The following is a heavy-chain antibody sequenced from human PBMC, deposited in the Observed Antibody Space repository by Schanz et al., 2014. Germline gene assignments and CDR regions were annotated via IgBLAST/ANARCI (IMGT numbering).Heavy chain of an antibody. CDR2: ISGSGGST. CDR1: GFTFSSYG. Sequence: VQLVESGGGVVQPGRSLRLSCAASGFTFSSYGMHWVRQAPGKGLEWVSAISGSGGSTYYADSVKGRFTISRDNSKNTLYLQMNSLRAEDTAVYYCAKGRFGELSAFDIWGQWTMVTVSS. CDR3: AKGRFGELSAFDI. D-gene: IGHD3-10*01. V-gene: IGHV3-23*04. J-gene: IGHJ3*02.